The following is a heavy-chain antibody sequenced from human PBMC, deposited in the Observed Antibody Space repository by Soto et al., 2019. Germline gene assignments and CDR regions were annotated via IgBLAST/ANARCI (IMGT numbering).Heavy chain of an antibody. CDR2: VEWDDDK. J-gene: IGHJ6*03. V-gene: IGHV2-70*10. CDR3: ARIRGAQQQLVRSEFYYYYDIDV. CDR1: GFSLRTSGIW. Sequence: HTHTFTLTCTVSGFSLRTSGIWVNRIRQLPGKNLEWNARVEWDDDKYYSTARKTRLTISKDAYKNQVVRTMTNTDPVDTATYYCARIRGAQQQLVRSEFYYYYDIDVWGKGTTVTVSS. D-gene: IGHD6-13*01.